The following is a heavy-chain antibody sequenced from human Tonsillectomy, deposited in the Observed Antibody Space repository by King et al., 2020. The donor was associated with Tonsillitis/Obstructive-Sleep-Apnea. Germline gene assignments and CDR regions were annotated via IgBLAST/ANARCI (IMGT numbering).Heavy chain of an antibody. J-gene: IGHJ4*02. D-gene: IGHD1-26*01. Sequence: VQLVESGGGLVQPGGSLRLSCAASGFTFSSYEMNWVRQAPGKGLEWVSYISSSGSTIYYADSVKGRFTISRDNAKNSLYLQMNSLRAEDTAVYYCAGAGQYSGSYAGEYYFDYWGQGTLVTVSS. CDR2: ISSSGSTI. V-gene: IGHV3-48*03. CDR1: GFTFSSYE. CDR3: AGAGQYSGSYAGEYYFDY.